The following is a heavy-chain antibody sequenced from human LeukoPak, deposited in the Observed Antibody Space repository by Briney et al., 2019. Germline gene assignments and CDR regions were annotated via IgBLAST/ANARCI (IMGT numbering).Heavy chain of an antibody. V-gene: IGHV3-64*02. D-gene: IGHD2-15*01. CDR3: ARDLSGAGDY. J-gene: IGHJ4*02. Sequence: PGGSLRLPCVASGFTFSHYAMHWVRQAPGKGLDYVSSITSDGGTTYSAGSVKGRFAISRDNSKNTLYLQMGSLRAEDMAVYYCARDLSGAGDYWGQGTLVTVSS. CDR1: GFTFSHYA. CDR2: ITSDGGTT.